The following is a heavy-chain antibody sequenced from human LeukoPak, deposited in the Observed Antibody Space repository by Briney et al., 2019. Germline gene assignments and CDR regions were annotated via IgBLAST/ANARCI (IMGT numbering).Heavy chain of an antibody. D-gene: IGHD5-18*01. CDR2: ISYNGGST. CDR1: GFTFSSYA. Sequence: GGSLRLSCAASGFTFSSYAMHWVRQAPGKGLEYVSSISYNGGSTYYANSVKGRFTISRDDSKNTVYLQMGSLRAEDMAVYHCARRGTYSYGPSHYFAYWVQGAQVTVSS. J-gene: IGHJ4*02. V-gene: IGHV3-64*01. CDR3: ARRGTYSYGPSHYFAY.